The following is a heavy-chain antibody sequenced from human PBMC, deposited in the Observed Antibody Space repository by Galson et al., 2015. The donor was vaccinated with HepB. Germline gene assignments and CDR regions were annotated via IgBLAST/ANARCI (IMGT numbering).Heavy chain of an antibody. Sequence: PALVKPTQTLTLTCTVSGFSLSNARMGVSWIRQPPGKALEWLAHIFSIDEKSYSTSLKSRLTISKDTSKSQVVLTMTNMDPVDTATYFCARIDSSGYQIARHAFDIWGQGTMVTVSS. CDR3: ARIDSSGYQIARHAFDI. J-gene: IGHJ3*02. V-gene: IGHV2-26*01. D-gene: IGHD3-22*01. CDR2: IFSIDEK. CDR1: GFSLSNARMG.